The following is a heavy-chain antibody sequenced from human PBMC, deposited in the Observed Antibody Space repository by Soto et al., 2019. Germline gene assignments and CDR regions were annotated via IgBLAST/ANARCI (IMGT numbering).Heavy chain of an antibody. CDR1: GGSFSGYY. D-gene: IGHD3-9*01. CDR2: INHSGST. Sequence: XXTLSLPCAVYGGSFSGYYWGWIPQPPGKGLEWIGEINHSGSTNYNPSLKSRVTISVDTSKNQFSLKLSPVTAADTAVYYCARGDILTGYSYWGQGTLVTVSS. V-gene: IGHV4-34*01. CDR3: ARGDILTGYSY. J-gene: IGHJ4*02.